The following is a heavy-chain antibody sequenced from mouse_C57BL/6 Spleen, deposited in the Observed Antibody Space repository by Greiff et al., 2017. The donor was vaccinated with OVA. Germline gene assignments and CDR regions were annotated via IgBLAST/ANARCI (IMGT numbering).Heavy chain of an antibody. CDR1: GFNIKDYY. Sequence: VQLQQSGAELVKPGASVKLSCTASGFNIKDYYMHWVKQRTEQGLEWIGRIDPEDGETKYAPKFPGKATLTADTSSNTAYLQLSSLTSEDTAVYYCARGYYGSSYEGYFDVWGTGTTVTVSS. V-gene: IGHV14-2*01. CDR3: ARGYYGSSYEGYFDV. D-gene: IGHD1-1*01. CDR2: IDPEDGET. J-gene: IGHJ1*03.